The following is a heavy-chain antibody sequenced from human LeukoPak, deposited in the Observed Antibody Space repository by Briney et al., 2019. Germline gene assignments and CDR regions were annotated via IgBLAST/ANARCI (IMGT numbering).Heavy chain of an antibody. CDR3: ARGYNTMPGDY. CDR2: SDGGTTPYADST. J-gene: IGHJ4*02. CDR1: GFTFSRHW. V-gene: IGHV3-74*01. Sequence: GGSLRLSCAASGFTFSRHWMHWVRQAPGKGLVWVSSSDGGTTPYADSTAYADSVKGRFTISRDNAKDTLYLQMDSLRSEDTAVYYCARGYNTMPGDYWGQGTLVTVSS. D-gene: IGHD1-14*01.